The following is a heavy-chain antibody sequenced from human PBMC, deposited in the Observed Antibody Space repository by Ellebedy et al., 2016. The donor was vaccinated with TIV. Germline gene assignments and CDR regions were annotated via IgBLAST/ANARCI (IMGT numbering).Heavy chain of an antibody. D-gene: IGHD6-19*01. CDR2: INHSGST. Sequence: MPGGSLRLSCAVHGASFSGYYWSWIRQPPGKRLEWIGEINHSGSTNYNPSLKCLVTISVHTAKNQCSLKMRSVTAADTAVYYCARKPLIAVDGNGAISCWFDPWGQGILVTVSS. V-gene: IGHV4-34*01. J-gene: IGHJ5*02. CDR1: GASFSGYY. CDR3: ARKPLIAVDGNGAISCWFDP.